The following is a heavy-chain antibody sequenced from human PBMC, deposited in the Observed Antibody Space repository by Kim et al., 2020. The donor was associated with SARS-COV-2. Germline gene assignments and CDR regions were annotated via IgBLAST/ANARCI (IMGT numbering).Heavy chain of an antibody. CDR2: INHSGST. CDR1: GGSFSGYY. J-gene: IGHJ6*02. V-gene: IGHV4-34*01. CDR3: ASALVGGIVVVPAAKSHYYYYGMDV. D-gene: IGHD2-2*01. Sequence: SETLSLTCAVYGGSFSGYYWSWIRQPPGKGLEWIGEINHSGSTNYNPSLKSRVTISVDTSKNQFSLKLSSVTAADTAVYYCASALVGGIVVVPAAKSHYYYYGMDVWGQGTTVTVSS.